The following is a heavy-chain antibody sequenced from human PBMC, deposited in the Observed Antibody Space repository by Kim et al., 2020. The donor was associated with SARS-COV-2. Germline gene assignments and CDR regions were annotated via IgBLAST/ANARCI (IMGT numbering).Heavy chain of an antibody. CDR1: GFDFDSFA. CDR3: AKGLEPHAYWVAFDV. Sequence: WGSLRLSCEGSGFDFDSFAITWVRQAPGKGLEWVSRFTARDIVMYYADSIKGRFNTTRDNSKAYLHMRGLRCDDTAIYYCAKGLEPHAYWVAFDVWGQGTAVTVAS. J-gene: IGHJ6*02. V-gene: IGHV3-23*01. D-gene: IGHD3-16*01. CDR2: FTARDIVM.